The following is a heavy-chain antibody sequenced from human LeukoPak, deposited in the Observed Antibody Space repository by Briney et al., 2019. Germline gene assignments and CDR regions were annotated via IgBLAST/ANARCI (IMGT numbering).Heavy chain of an antibody. Sequence: PSETLSPTRTVSGGSISSYYWAWIRLPPGKGLEWIGSISYSGSTNYNPSLKSRVTISVDTSKNQFSLKLRSVTAADTAVYYCARQYPSDYWGQGTLVTVSS. CDR1: GGSISSYY. V-gene: IGHV4-39*01. CDR3: ARQYPSDY. J-gene: IGHJ4*02. CDR2: ISYSGST.